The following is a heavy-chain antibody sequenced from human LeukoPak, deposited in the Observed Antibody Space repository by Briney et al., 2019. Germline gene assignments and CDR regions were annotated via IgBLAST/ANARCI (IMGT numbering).Heavy chain of an antibody. Sequence: PGGSLRLSCAASGFTFSSYAMHWVRQAPGKGLEWVAVISYDGSNKYYADSVKGRFTISRDNPKNTLYPQMNSLRAEDTAVYYCASSGYYSYFDYWGQGTLVTVSS. D-gene: IGHD3-22*01. CDR1: GFTFSSYA. J-gene: IGHJ4*02. CDR3: ASSGYYSYFDY. CDR2: ISYDGSNK. V-gene: IGHV3-30*04.